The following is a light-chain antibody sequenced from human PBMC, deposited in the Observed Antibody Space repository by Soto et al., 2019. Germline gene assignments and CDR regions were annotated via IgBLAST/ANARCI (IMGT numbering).Light chain of an antibody. CDR1: QGIRNY. Sequence: DIQMTQSPSSLSASVGDRVTITCRASQGIRNYLAWYQQKPGKVPSLLIYAASTLQSGVPSRFSGSGSGTDFTLTISSLQPEDVATYYCQKYDSVPFTFGPWTKVDFK. CDR2: AAS. J-gene: IGKJ3*01. CDR3: QKYDSVPFT. V-gene: IGKV1-27*01.